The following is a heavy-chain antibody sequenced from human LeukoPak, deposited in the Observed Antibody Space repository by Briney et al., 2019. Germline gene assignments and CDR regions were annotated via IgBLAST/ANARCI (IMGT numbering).Heavy chain of an antibody. D-gene: IGHD4-23*01. CDR1: GYTFTSYS. CDR3: ARDPVPPDYGGNSKPRGYYFDY. Sequence: ASVKVSCKASGYTFTSYSISWVRQAPGQGLEWMGWISAYNGNTNYAQNLQGRVTMTTDTSTSTAYIELRSLRSDDTAVYYCARDPVPPDYGGNSKPRGYYFDYWGREPWSPSPQ. V-gene: IGHV1-18*01. CDR2: ISAYNGNT. J-gene: IGHJ4*02.